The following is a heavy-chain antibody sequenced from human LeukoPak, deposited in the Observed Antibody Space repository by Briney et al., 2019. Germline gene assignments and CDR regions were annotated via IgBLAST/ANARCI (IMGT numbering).Heavy chain of an antibody. CDR3: AQMAIAARIDY. D-gene: IGHD6-6*01. CDR2: IYTSGST. V-gene: IGHV4-61*02. CDR1: GGSISSGSYY. J-gene: IGHJ4*02. Sequence: SETLSLTCTVSGGSISSGSYYWSWIRQPAGKGLEWIGRIYTSGSTNYNPSLKSRVTISVDTSKNQFSLKLSSVTAADTAVYYCAQMAIAARIDYWGQGTLVTVSS.